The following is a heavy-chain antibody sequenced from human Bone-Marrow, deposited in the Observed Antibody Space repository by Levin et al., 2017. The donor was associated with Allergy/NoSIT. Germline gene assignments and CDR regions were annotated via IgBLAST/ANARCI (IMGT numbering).Heavy chain of an antibody. CDR2: IYYSGST. Sequence: SETLSLTCTVSGGSISSYYWSWIRQPPGKGLEWIGYIYYSGSTNYNPSLKSRVTISVDTPKNQFSLKLSSVTAADTAVYYCARTYYDFWSGYSDDAFDIWGQGTMVTVSS. CDR1: GGSISSYY. V-gene: IGHV4-59*01. J-gene: IGHJ3*02. D-gene: IGHD3-3*01. CDR3: ARTYYDFWSGYSDDAFDI.